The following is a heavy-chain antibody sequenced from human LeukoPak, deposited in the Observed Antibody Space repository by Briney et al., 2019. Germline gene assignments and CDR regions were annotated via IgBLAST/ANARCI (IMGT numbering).Heavy chain of an antibody. CDR3: ANGGYYYDSSGSLRGGVYFDY. CDR1: GFTFSSYG. D-gene: IGHD3-22*01. J-gene: IGHJ4*02. V-gene: IGHV3-30*18. CDR2: ISYDGSNK. Sequence: PGRSLRLSCAASGFTFSSYGMHWVRQAPGKGLEWVAVISYDGSNKYYADSVKGRFTISRDNSKNTLYLQMNSLRAEDTAVYYCANGGYYYDSSGSLRGGVYFDYWGQGTLVTVSS.